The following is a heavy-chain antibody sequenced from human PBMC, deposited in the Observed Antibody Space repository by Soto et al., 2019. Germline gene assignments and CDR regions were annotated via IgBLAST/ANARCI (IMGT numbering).Heavy chain of an antibody. CDR2: INHSGST. Sequence: SETLSLTCAVYGGSFSGYYWSWIRQPPGKGLEWIGEINHSGSTNYNPSLKSRVTISVDTSKNQFSLKLSSATAADTAVYYCARGGKWLVYYYYYGMDVWGQGTTVTVSS. D-gene: IGHD6-19*01. CDR1: GGSFSGYY. CDR3: ARGGKWLVYYYYYGMDV. J-gene: IGHJ6*02. V-gene: IGHV4-34*01.